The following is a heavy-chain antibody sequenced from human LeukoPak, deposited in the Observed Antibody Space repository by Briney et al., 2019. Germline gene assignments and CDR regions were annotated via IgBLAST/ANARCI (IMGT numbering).Heavy chain of an antibody. D-gene: IGHD2-2*01. Sequence: GGSLRLSCAASGFTFSRYWMYWVRQAPGKGLVWVSRINSDESTTTYVDSVRGRFTISRDNAKNTLYLQMNSLRADDTAVYYCARGPIVVVPADFYYYYYGMDVWGQGTTVTVSS. CDR2: INSDESTT. CDR3: ARGPIVVVPADFYYYYYGMDV. J-gene: IGHJ6*02. CDR1: GFTFSRYW. V-gene: IGHV3-74*01.